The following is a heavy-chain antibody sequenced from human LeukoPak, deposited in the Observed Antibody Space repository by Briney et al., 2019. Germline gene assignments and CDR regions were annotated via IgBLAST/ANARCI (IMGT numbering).Heavy chain of an antibody. CDR3: ARGWYSSGWPPATDY. Sequence: GGSLRLSCAASGFTFSSYSMNWVRQAPGKGLEWVSSISSSSSYIYYADSVKGRFTISRDNAKNSLYLQMNGLRAEDTAVYYCARGWYSSGWPPATDYWGQGTLVTVSS. CDR2: ISSSSSYI. J-gene: IGHJ4*02. V-gene: IGHV3-21*01. CDR1: GFTFSSYS. D-gene: IGHD6-19*01.